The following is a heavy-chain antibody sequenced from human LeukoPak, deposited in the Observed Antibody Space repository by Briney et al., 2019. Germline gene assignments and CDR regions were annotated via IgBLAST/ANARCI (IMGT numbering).Heavy chain of an antibody. CDR1: GGSFSGYY. CDR2: IYYSGST. Sequence: SETLSLTCAVYGGSFSGYYWSWIRQPPGKGLEWIGYIYYSGSTYYNPSLKSRVTISVDTSKNQFSLKLSSVTAADTAVYYCARDRSPLRITRYNWFDPWGQGTLVTVSS. V-gene: IGHV4-30-4*08. CDR3: ARDRSPLRITRYNWFDP. J-gene: IGHJ5*02. D-gene: IGHD3-3*01.